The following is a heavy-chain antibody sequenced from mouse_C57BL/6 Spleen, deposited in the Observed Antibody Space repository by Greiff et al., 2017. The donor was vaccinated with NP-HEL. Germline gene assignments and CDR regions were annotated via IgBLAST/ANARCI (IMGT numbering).Heavy chain of an antibody. V-gene: IGHV1-78*01. Sequence: VQLQESDAELVKPGASVKISCKVSGYTFTDHTIHWMKQRPEQGLEWIGYIYPRDGSTKYNEKFKGKATLTADKSSSTAYMQLNSLTSEDSAVYFCARPYDYGDYAMDYWGQGTSVTVSS. D-gene: IGHD2-4*01. CDR3: ARPYDYGDYAMDY. CDR2: IYPRDGST. J-gene: IGHJ4*01. CDR1: GYTFTDHT.